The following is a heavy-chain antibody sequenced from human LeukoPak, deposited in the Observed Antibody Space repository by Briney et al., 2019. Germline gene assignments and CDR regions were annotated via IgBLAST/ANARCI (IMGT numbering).Heavy chain of an antibody. CDR2: ISAYNGNT. V-gene: IGHV1-18*01. CDR1: GYTFTGYA. J-gene: IGHJ6*03. Sequence: GASVKVSCKASGYTFTGYAMHWVRQAPGQGLEWMGRISAYNGNTNYAQKLQGRVTMTTDTSTSTAYMELRSLRSDDTAVYYCARDAQWQGHACYMDVWGKGTTVTVSS. D-gene: IGHD6-19*01. CDR3: ARDAQWQGHACYMDV.